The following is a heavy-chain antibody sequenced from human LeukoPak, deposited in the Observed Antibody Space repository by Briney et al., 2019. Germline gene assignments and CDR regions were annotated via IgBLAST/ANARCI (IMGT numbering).Heavy chain of an antibody. J-gene: IGHJ6*03. V-gene: IGHV3-49*03. Sequence: GGSLRLSCTASGFTFGDYAMSWFRQAPGKGLEWVGFIRSKAYGGTTEYAASVKGRFTISRDDSKSIAYLQMNSLKTEDTAVYYCTRVDGDYGYYYMDVWGKGTTVTVSS. CDR3: TRVDGDYGYYYMDV. CDR1: GFTFGDYA. D-gene: IGHD4-17*01. CDR2: IRSKAYGGTT.